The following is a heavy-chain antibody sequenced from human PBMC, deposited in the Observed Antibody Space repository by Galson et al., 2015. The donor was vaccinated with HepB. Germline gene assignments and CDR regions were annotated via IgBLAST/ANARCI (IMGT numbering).Heavy chain of an antibody. CDR2: ISYDGSNK. V-gene: IGHV3-30*18. D-gene: IGHD2-15*01. CDR1: EFTFSSYG. Sequence: SLRLSCAASEFTFSSYGMHWVRQAPGKGLEWVAVISYDGSNKYYADSVRGRFTISRDNSKNTLYLQMNSLRAEDTAVYYCAKIGGCSGGSCYDWFDPWGQGTLVTVSS. CDR3: AKIGGCSGGSCYDWFDP. J-gene: IGHJ5*02.